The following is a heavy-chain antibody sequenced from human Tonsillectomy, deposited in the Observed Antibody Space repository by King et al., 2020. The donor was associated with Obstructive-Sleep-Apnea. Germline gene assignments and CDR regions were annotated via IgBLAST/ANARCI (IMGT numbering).Heavy chain of an antibody. CDR1: GGSISSGGYY. Sequence: VQLQESGPGLVKPSQTLSLTCTVSGGSISSGGYYWSWIRQHPGKGLEWIGYIYYSGSTYYNPSLKSRVTMSVDTSKNQFSLKLSSVTAADTAVYHCARSYCSGGSCYSVRYNWFDPWGQGTLVTVSS. D-gene: IGHD2-15*01. V-gene: IGHV4-31*03. CDR2: IYYSGST. J-gene: IGHJ5*02. CDR3: ARSYCSGGSCYSVRYNWFDP.